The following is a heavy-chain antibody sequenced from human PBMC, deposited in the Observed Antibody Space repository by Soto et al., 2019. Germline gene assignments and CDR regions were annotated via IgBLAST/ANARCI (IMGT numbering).Heavy chain of an antibody. CDR3: ARDRGFEYCSGGSCSEIDY. V-gene: IGHV1-18*01. Sequence: QVQLVQSGAEVKKPGASVKVSCKASGYTFTSYGISWVRQAPGQGLEWLGWISAYNGNTNYAQKLQGRVTMTTDTSTSTAYMELRSLRSDDTAVYYCARDRGFEYCSGGSCSEIDYWGQGTLVTVSS. CDR2: ISAYNGNT. D-gene: IGHD2-15*01. J-gene: IGHJ4*02. CDR1: GYTFTSYG.